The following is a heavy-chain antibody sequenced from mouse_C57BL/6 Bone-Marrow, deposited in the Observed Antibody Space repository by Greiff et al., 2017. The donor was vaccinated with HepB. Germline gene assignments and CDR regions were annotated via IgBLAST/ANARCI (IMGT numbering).Heavy chain of an antibody. CDR1: GFNIKDDY. J-gene: IGHJ2*01. V-gene: IGHV14-4*01. Sequence: VQLQQSGAELVRPGASVKLSCTASGFNIKDDYMHWVKQRPEQGLEWIGWIDPANGDTEYASKFQGKATRTADTSSNTAYLQLSSLTSEDTAVYYCTTPNIDYWGQGTTLTVSS. CDR3: TTPNIDY. CDR2: IDPANGDT.